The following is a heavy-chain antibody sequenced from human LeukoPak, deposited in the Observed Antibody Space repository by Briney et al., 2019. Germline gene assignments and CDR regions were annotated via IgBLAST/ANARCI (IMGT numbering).Heavy chain of an antibody. J-gene: IGHJ4*02. CDR1: GGSISSYY. V-gene: IGHV4-59*01. CDR2: IYYSGST. D-gene: IGHD5-18*01. CDR3: ARVDTAMVFDY. Sequence: SETLSLTCTVSGGSISSYYWSWIRQPPGKGLEWIGYIYYSGSTNYNPSLKSRVTISVDTSKNQFSLKLSSVTAADTAVYYCARVDTAMVFDYWGQGTLVTVSS.